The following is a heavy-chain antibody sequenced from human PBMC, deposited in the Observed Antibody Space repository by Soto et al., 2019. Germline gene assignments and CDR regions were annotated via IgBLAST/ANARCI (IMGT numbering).Heavy chain of an antibody. CDR2: INPNSGGT. CDR1: GYTFTGYY. D-gene: IGHD6-13*01. Sequence: ASVKVSCKASGYTFTGYYMHWVRQAPGQGLEWMGWINPNSGGTNYAQKFQGWVTMTRDTAISTAYMELSRLRPDDTAVYYCERRRSLFFHPNTAAGTDFHYCSQGTLVPVSS. J-gene: IGHJ4*02. V-gene: IGHV1-2*04. CDR3: ERRRSLFFHPNTAAGTDFHY.